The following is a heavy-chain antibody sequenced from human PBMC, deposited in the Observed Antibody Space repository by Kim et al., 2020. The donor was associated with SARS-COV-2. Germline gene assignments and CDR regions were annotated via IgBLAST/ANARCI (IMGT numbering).Heavy chain of an antibody. CDR3: VKGGIAVAGPVDY. V-gene: IGHV3-64D*06. J-gene: IGHJ4*02. Sequence: GGSLRLSCSASGFTFSSYAMHWVRQAPGKGLEYVSAISSNGGSTYYADSVKGRFTISRDKSKNTLYLQMSSLRAEDTAVYYCVKGGIAVAGPVDYWGQGTLVTVSS. CDR1: GFTFSSYA. CDR2: ISSNGGST. D-gene: IGHD6-19*01.